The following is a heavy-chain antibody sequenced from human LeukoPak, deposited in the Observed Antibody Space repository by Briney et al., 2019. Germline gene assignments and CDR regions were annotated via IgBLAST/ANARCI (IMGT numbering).Heavy chain of an antibody. CDR1: GFTFSSYA. J-gene: IGHJ4*02. D-gene: IGHD2-15*01. Sequence: RAGGSLRLSCAAPGFTFSSYAMSWVRQAPGKGLEWVSTISHSDGTTYYTDSVKGQFTISRDNSKNTLSLQMNSLRAEDTAVYYCAKVRVASYYFDYWGQGALVTVSS. CDR2: ISHSDGTT. CDR3: AKVRVASYYFDY. V-gene: IGHV3-23*01.